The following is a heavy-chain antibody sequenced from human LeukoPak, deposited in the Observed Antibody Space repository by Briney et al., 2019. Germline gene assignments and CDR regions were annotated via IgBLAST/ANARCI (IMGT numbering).Heavy chain of an antibody. D-gene: IGHD3-16*01. Sequence: GASVKVSCKVSGYTLTELSMHWVRQAPGKGLEWMGGFDPEDGETIYAQKFQGRVTMTEDTSTDTAYMELSSLRSEDTAVYYCARDTRKLTFRYYYMDVWGKGTTVTVSS. J-gene: IGHJ6*03. CDR3: ARDTRKLTFRYYYMDV. V-gene: IGHV1-24*01. CDR1: GYTLTELS. CDR2: FDPEDGET.